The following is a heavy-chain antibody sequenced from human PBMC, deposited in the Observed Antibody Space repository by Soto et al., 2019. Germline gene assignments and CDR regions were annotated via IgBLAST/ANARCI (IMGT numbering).Heavy chain of an antibody. CDR3: ARGSWELLDPLDY. D-gene: IGHD1-26*01. J-gene: IGHJ4*02. CDR2: ISAYNGNT. V-gene: IGHV1-18*04. CDR1: AYTFTSYG. Sequence: GASLKDSCKASAYTFTSYGISWVRQAPGQGLEWMGWISAYNGNTNYAQKLQGRVTMTTDTSTSTAYMELRRLRSDDTAVYYCARGSWELLDPLDYWGQGTLVTVSS.